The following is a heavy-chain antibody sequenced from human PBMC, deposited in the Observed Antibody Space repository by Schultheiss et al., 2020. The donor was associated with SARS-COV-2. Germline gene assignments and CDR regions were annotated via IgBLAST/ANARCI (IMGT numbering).Heavy chain of an antibody. CDR1: GYTFSTYA. V-gene: IGHV3-64*04. J-gene: IGHJ3*02. D-gene: IGHD1-26*01. CDR2: ISNNGVST. Sequence: GGSLRLSCSASGYTFSTYAMHWVRQAPGKGLEYVSAISNNGVSTFYADSVKGRFTISRDNAKNSLYLQMNSLRAEDTAVYYCARGEELNAFDIWGQGTMVTVSS. CDR3: ARGEELNAFDI.